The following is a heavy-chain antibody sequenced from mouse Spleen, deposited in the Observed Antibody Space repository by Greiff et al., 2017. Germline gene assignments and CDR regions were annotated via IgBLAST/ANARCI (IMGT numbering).Heavy chain of an antibody. CDR2: INPNNGGT. J-gene: IGHJ3*01. V-gene: IGHV1-26*01. D-gene: IGHD3-1*01. CDR1: GYTFTDYY. Sequence: VQLQQSGPELVKPGASVKISCKASGYTFTDYYMNWVKQSHGKSLEWIGDINPNNGGTSYNQKFKGKATLTVDKSSSTAYMELRSLTSEDSAVYYCARDLGLFAYWGQGTLVTVSA. CDR3: ARDLGLFAY.